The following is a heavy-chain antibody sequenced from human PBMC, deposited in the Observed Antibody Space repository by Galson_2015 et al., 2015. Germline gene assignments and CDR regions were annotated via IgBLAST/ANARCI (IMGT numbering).Heavy chain of an antibody. J-gene: IGHJ4*02. CDR1: GDSIGSSRYY. CDR3: ARRETSVVGAYDP. D-gene: IGHD3-16*01. V-gene: IGHV4-39*01. CDR2: VHYSGRT. Sequence: LSLTCTVSGDSIGSSRYYWGWLRQPPGKGLEWIGSVHYSGRTYYNPSLKSRVTMSVDTSTKQFFLKMTSVTAADTAAYFCARRETSVVGAYDPWGQGALVTVSS.